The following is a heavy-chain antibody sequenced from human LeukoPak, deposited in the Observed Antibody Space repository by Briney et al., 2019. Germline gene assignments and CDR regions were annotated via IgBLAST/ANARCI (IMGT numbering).Heavy chain of an antibody. D-gene: IGHD3-16*01. CDR3: ANGGGAYDVIDY. J-gene: IGHJ4*02. CDR2: IRYDGSNK. V-gene: IGHV3-30*02. Sequence: GGSLGLSCAASGFTFSSYGMHWVRQAPGKGLEWVAYIRYDGSNKFYTVSVKGRFTISRDNSKNTLYLQMNSLRSEDTGVYYCANGGGAYDVIDYWGQGTLVTVSS. CDR1: GFTFSSYG.